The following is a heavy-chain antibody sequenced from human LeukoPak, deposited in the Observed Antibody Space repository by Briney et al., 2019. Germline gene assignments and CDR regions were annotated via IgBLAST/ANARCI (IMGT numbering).Heavy chain of an antibody. CDR2: INHSGST. V-gene: IGHV4-38-2*02. J-gene: IGHJ6*03. Sequence: PSETLSLTCTVSGYSISSGYYWSWIRQPPGKGLEGIGEINHSGSTNYNPSLKSRVTISVDTSKNQFSLKLSSVTAADTAVYYCARGRSPHHSSGWYYYYYYYMDVWGKGTTVTVSS. CDR1: GYSISSGYY. CDR3: ARGRSPHHSSGWYYYYYYYMDV. D-gene: IGHD6-19*01.